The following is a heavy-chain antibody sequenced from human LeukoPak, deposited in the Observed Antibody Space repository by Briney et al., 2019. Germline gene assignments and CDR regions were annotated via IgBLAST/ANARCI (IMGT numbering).Heavy chain of an antibody. CDR1: GCTFRRLW. CDR2: VRDDGREK. CDR3: ARAGSDSSRSLVY. V-gene: IGHV3-7*01. Sequence: PGGSLILSCPASGCTFRRLWMTGVRQTPGGGLEGVATVRDDGREKSHPDSLKGRFTISRDNAENSVLHQMTGRGRGDTAVYDCARAGSDSSRSLVYWGQGTLVTVSS. D-gene: IGHD6-13*01. J-gene: IGHJ4*02.